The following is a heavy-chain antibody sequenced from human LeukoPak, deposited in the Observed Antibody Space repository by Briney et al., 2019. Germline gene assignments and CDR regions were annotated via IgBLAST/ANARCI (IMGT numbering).Heavy chain of an antibody. D-gene: IGHD5-24*01. Sequence: PGWSVRLSCPASGFTFSSYGLHLVRQAPGKGLEWVAVIWYDGCNKYYGDSVKGRFTISRDSSKKELYLQMNSLSVDDTDGYYCPREDGYNDAEDLQHWGQSTLVSVS. CDR1: GFTFSSYG. CDR3: PREDGYNDAEDLQH. CDR2: IWYDGCNK. V-gene: IGHV3-33*08. J-gene: IGHJ1*01.